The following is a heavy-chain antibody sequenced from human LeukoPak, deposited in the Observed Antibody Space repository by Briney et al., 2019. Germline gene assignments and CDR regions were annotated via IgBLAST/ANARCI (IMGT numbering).Heavy chain of an antibody. V-gene: IGHV4-30-4*01. CDR3: AREVAAGYFDY. J-gene: IGHJ4*02. Sequence: SETLSLTCTVSGGSISSGDSYWSWIRQPPGKGLEWIGYIYYSGSTYYNPSLKSRVTISVDTSKNQFSLKLSSVTAADTAVYYCAREVAAGYFDYWGQGTLVTVSS. CDR2: IYYSGST. D-gene: IGHD2-15*01. CDR1: GGSISSGDSY.